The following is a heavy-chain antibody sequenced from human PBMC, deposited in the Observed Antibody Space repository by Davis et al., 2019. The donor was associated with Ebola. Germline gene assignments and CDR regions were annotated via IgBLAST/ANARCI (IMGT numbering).Heavy chain of an antibody. CDR3: AREETTVTTEWFDP. D-gene: IGHD4-17*01. J-gene: IGHJ5*02. V-gene: IGHV1-69*04. CDR1: GGTFSSYA. Sequence: SVKVSCKASGGTFSSYAISWVRQAPGQGLEWMGRIIPILGITNYAQKFQGRVTITADESTSTAYMELSSLRSEDTAVYYCAREETTVTTEWFDPWGQGTLVTVSS. CDR2: IIPILGIT.